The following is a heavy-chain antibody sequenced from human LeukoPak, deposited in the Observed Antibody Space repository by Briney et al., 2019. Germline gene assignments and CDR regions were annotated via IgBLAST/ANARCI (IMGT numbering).Heavy chain of an antibody. Sequence: SETLSLTCAVSGFSISSGYFWGWIRRPPGKGLEWIGTIHYPESTYYNPSLNSRLTISIDTSKNQFSLKLSSVTAADTAVYYCARNSTYYDSSGHRDAEALDIWGQGTMVTVSS. CDR1: GFSISSGYF. V-gene: IGHV4-38-2*01. D-gene: IGHD3-22*01. J-gene: IGHJ3*02. CDR3: ARNSTYYDSSGHRDAEALDI. CDR2: IHYPEST.